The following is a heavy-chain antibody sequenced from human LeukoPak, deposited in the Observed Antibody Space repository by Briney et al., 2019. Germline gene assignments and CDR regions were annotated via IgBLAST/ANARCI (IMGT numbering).Heavy chain of an antibody. D-gene: IGHD3-3*01. V-gene: IGHV4-39*01. J-gene: IGHJ5*02. Sequence: SETLSLTCTVSGGSISSSNYYWGWIRQPPGKGLEWIGSIYYSRSTYYNSSLKSRVTISADTSKNQFSLKLSSVTAADTAVYYCARRSYYTPFDPWGQGTLVTVSS. CDR1: GGSISSSNYY. CDR2: IYYSRST. CDR3: ARRSYYTPFDP.